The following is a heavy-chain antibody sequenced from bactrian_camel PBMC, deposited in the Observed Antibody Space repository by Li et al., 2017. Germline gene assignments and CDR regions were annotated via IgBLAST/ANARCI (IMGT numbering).Heavy chain of an antibody. CDR1: GYTGSTNC. Sequence: HVQLVESGGGSVLTGGSLRLSCAASGYTGSTNCMGWFRQAPGKEREGVAAIDSDGITTYADSVKGRFTIAQDNDENTLSLQMNSLKPEDTAMYFCAAGRACIDLGRGRPDYWGQGTQVTVS. CDR2: IDSDGIT. D-gene: IGHD4*01. J-gene: IGHJ4*01. V-gene: IGHV3S53*01. CDR3: AAGRACIDLGRGRPDY.